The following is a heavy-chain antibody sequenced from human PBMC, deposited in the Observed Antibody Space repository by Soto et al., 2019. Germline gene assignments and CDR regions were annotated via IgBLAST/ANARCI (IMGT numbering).Heavy chain of an antibody. J-gene: IGHJ3*02. Sequence: ASVKVSCKASGYTFTMHWVRQAPGQRLEWMGWINAVNGNTKYSQKFQGRVTMTTDTSAGTAYMELSSLRSEDTAVYYCATFRLGWLVPDAFDIWGQGTMVIVS. CDR3: ATFRLGWLVPDAFDI. D-gene: IGHD6-19*01. CDR2: INAVNGNT. V-gene: IGHV1-3*01. CDR1: GYTFT.